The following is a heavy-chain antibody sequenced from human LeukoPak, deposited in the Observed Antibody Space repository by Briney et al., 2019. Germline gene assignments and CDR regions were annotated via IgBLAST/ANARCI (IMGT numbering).Heavy chain of an antibody. V-gene: IGHV3-48*01. CDR3: ARNWYLTFYGMDV. CDR2: ISSSSSTI. CDR1: GFTFSSYS. D-gene: IGHD1-7*01. Sequence: QPGGSLRLSCAGSGFTFSSYSMNWVRQAPGKGLEWVSYISSSSSTIYYADSVKGRFTISRDNSKNTLYLQMNSLRAEDTAVYYCARNWYLTFYGMDVWGQGTTVTVSS. J-gene: IGHJ6*02.